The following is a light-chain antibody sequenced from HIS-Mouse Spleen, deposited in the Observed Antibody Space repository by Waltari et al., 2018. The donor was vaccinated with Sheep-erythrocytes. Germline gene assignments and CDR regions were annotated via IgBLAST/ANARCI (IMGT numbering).Light chain of an antibody. CDR1: SRDVGGYNH. CDR2: DVS. J-gene: IGLJ1*01. CDR3: CSYAGSYNHV. Sequence: QSALTQPRSVSGSPGQSVPIPCPGTSRDVGGYNHVSWYQQHPGKAPNLMIYDVSKRPSGVPDRFSGSKSGNTASLTISGLQAEDEADYYCCSYAGSYNHVFATGTKVTVL. V-gene: IGLV2-11*01.